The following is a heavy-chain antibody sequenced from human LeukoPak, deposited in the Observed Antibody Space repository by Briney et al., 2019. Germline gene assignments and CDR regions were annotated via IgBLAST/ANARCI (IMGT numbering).Heavy chain of an antibody. D-gene: IGHD2-15*01. CDR1: GFTFSSYW. Sequence: GGSLRLSCAASGFTFSSYWMSWVRQAPGKGLEWVANIKQDGSEKYYVDSVKGRFTISRDNAKNSLYLQMNSLRAEDTAEYYCARDSGGMEMACDYWGQGTLVTVSS. CDR3: ARDSGGMEMACDY. V-gene: IGHV3-7*01. CDR2: IKQDGSEK. J-gene: IGHJ4*02.